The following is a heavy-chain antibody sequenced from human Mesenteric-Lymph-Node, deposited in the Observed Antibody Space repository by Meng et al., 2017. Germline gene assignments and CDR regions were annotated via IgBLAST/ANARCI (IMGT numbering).Heavy chain of an antibody. CDR2: INPNSAGT. CDR3: ARFWDSYVYFDS. D-gene: IGHD3-16*01. Sequence: QVALVQSGAEVKKPGASVKVSCKASGYTFTDYVVHWVRQAPGQGLEWMGRINPNSAGTNYAQKFQGRVTMTSDPSINTAYMELSRLRSDDTAVYYCARFWDSYVYFDSWGQGTLVTVSS. J-gene: IGHJ4*02. CDR1: GYTFTDYV. V-gene: IGHV1-2*06.